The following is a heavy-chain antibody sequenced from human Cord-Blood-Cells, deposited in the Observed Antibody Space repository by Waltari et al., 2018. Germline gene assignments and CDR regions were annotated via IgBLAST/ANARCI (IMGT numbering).Heavy chain of an antibody. CDR3: ARDRGYSSSSYYYYGMDV. D-gene: IGHD6-6*01. V-gene: IGHV1-2*04. Sequence: QVQLVQSGAEVKKPGASVKVSCKASGYTFTGYYMHWVRQAPGQGLEWMGGINPNSGGKSDAQKFQGWVTMTRDTSISTAYMELSRLRSDDTAVYYCARDRGYSSSSYYYYGMDVWGQGTTVTVSS. J-gene: IGHJ6*02. CDR1: GYTFTGYY. CDR2: INPNSGGK.